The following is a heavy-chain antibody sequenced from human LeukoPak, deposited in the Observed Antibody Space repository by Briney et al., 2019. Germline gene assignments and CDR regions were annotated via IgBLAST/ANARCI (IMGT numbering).Heavy chain of an antibody. J-gene: IGHJ4*02. CDR1: GFTFSNAW. Sequence: PGGSLRLSCAASGFTFSNAWMTWVRQAPGKGLEWVGRIKSKTDGGTTDYAAPVKGRFTISRDDSKNTLYLQMNSLKTEDTAVYYCTREAVTANGYFDYWGQGTLVTVSS. CDR2: IKSKTDGGTT. D-gene: IGHD2-21*02. CDR3: TREAVTANGYFDY. V-gene: IGHV3-15*01.